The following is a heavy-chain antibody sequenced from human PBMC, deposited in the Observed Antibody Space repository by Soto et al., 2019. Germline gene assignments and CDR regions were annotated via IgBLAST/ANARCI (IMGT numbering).Heavy chain of an antibody. D-gene: IGHD2-15*01. CDR2: IDPTGGRT. V-gene: IGHV1-46*02. CDR1: GYTFENYY. CDR3: ARELQFPHQETGMDV. Sequence: QVHLVQSGAAVKKPGAPVKVSCKASGYTFENYYVHWVRQAPGQGLEWLAMIDPTGGRTTCAQKFQDRVTVTRDTSTSTVYMELSSLRSNDTALYYCARELQFPHQETGMDVWGQGTTVTVSS. J-gene: IGHJ6*02.